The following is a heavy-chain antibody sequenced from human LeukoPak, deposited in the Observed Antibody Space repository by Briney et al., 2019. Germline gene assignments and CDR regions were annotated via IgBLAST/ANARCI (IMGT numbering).Heavy chain of an antibody. V-gene: IGHV3-53*01. CDR3: ARATGRDGYTYPFDY. J-gene: IGHJ4*02. CDR2: IYSGGST. CDR1: GFTVSSNY. Sequence: GGSLRLSCAASGFTVSSNYMSWVRQAPGKGLEWVSVIYSGGSTYYADSVKGRFTISRDNSKNTLYLQMNSLRAEDTAVYYCARATGRDGYTYPFDYWGQGTLVTVSS. D-gene: IGHD5-24*01.